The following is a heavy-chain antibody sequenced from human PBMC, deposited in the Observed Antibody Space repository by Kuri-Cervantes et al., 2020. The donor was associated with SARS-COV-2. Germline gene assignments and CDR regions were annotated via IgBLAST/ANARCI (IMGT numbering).Heavy chain of an antibody. CDR3: ARSGPGAISREGGALDI. V-gene: IGHV1-45*02. J-gene: IGHJ3*02. CDR1: GDTFTYRF. D-gene: IGHD2-21*01. Sequence: SVKVSCKASGDTFTYRFLHWVRQAPGQAPEWMGWITPFNGNTKYAQKFQDRATITRDRSMNTAYMEPSSLRSEDTAMYYCARSGPGAISREGGALDIWGQGTMVTVSS. CDR2: ITPFNGNT.